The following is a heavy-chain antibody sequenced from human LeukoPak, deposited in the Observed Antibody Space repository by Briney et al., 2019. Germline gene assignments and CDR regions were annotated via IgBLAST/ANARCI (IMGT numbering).Heavy chain of an antibody. Sequence: PGRSLRLACAASGFTFDDYAMHWVRQAPGKGLEWVSGISWNSGSIGYADSVKGRFTISRDNAKNSLYLQMNSLRAEDTALYYCAKDRGVSYNWFDPWGQGTLVTVSS. CDR2: ISWNSGSI. V-gene: IGHV3-9*01. CDR1: GFTFDDYA. J-gene: IGHJ5*02. CDR3: AKDRGVSYNWFDP. D-gene: IGHD2-8*01.